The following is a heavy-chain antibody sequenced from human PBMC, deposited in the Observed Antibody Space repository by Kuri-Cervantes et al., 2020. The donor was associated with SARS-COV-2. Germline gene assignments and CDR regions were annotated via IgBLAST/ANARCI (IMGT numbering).Heavy chain of an antibody. V-gene: IGHV3-30-3*01. D-gene: IGHD1-26*01. J-gene: IGHJ4*02. CDR2: ISYDGSNK. CDR3: AGTGGSYYLFDY. Sequence: GSLKLSCAASGFTFSSYAMHWVRQAPGKGLEWVAVISYDGSNKYYADSVKGRFTISRDNSKNTLYLQMNSLRAEDTAVYYCAGTGGSYYLFDYWGQGTLVTVSS. CDR1: GFTFSSYA.